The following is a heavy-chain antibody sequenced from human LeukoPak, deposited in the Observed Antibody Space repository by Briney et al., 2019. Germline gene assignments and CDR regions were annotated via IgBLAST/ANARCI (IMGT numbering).Heavy chain of an antibody. D-gene: IGHD2-15*01. CDR2: ISGYNGNT. V-gene: IGHV1-18*01. J-gene: IGHJ4*02. Sequence: ASVKVSCKASGYTFTSYGITWVRQAPGQGLEWMGWISGYNGNTNYAQKLQGRVTMTRDMSTSTVYMEVSSLRSEDTAVYYCARDLPNCSGGSCYPSYSFDYWGQGTLVTVSS. CDR1: GYTFTSYG. CDR3: ARDLPNCSGGSCYPSYSFDY.